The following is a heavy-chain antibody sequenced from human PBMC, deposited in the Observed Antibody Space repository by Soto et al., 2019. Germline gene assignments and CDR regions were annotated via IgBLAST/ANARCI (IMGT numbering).Heavy chain of an antibody. V-gene: IGHV4-31*01. Sequence: QVQLQESGPGLVKPSQTLSLTCTVSGGSISSGGYYWSWIRQHPGKGLEWIGYIYYSGCTYYNPPRNRHVTRSVETSKNQSSLKLCSGTASNTSVYYCARSVFPWGQGTLVTGSS. J-gene: IGHJ5*02. D-gene: IGHD3-3*01. CDR1: GGSISSGGYY. CDR2: IYYSGCT. CDR3: ARSVFP.